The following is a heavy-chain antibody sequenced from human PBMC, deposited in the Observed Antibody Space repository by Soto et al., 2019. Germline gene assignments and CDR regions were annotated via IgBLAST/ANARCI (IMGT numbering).Heavy chain of an antibody. Sequence: KPSETLSLTCTVSGGSISRGGYYWSWIRQHPGKGLEWMGYIYYSGSTYYNPSLPSLKSRITISLDTSKNQFSLKLSSVTAADTAVYYCARRIEGYYFDYWGQGALVTVSS. J-gene: IGHJ4*02. V-gene: IGHV4-31*03. CDR2: IYYSGST. CDR1: GGSISRGGYY. D-gene: IGHD2-15*01. CDR3: ARRIEGYYFDY.